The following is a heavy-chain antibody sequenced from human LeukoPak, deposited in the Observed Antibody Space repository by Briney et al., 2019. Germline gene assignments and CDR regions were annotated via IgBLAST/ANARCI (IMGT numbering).Heavy chain of an antibody. V-gene: IGHV3-23*01. CDR1: GFTFSNFG. Sequence: GGSLRLSCAASGFTFSNFGMNWVRQAPGKGPEWVSIITSGVGITYYADSVKGRFTISRDNSKNTLYLQMNSLRAEDTAVYYCAKGDYYDFDYWGQGTLVTVSS. J-gene: IGHJ4*02. CDR3: AKGDYYDFDY. CDR2: ITSGVGIT. D-gene: IGHD3-10*01.